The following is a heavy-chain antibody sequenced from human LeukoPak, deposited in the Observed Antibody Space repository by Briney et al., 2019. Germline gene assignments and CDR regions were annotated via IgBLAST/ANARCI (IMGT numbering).Heavy chain of an antibody. CDR1: GFTFSSYS. CDR2: ISSSSSTI. V-gene: IGHV3-48*01. J-gene: IGHJ4*02. CDR3: AKVGYCSSTSCYGLVDYFDY. Sequence: PGGSLRLSCAASGFTFSSYSMNWVRQAPGKGLEWVSYISSSSSTIYYADSVKGRFTISRDNSKNTLYLQMNSLRAEDTAVYYCAKVGYCSSTSCYGLVDYFDYWGQGTLVTVSS. D-gene: IGHD2-2*01.